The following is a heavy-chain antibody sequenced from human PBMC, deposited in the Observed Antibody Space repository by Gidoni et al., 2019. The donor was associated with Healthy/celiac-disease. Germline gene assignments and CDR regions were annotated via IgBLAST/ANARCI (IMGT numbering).Heavy chain of an antibody. V-gene: IGHV1-69-2*01. Sequence: VQLLQSGAEVKKPWATVKLSCKVSGYTFTDYYMHWVQQAPGKGLEWMGLVDPEDGETISAEKFQGRVTITADTSTDTAYMELSRLRSEDTAVYYCATDLDRYDSSGYRDYWGQGTLVTVSS. D-gene: IGHD3-22*01. CDR1: GYTFTDYY. J-gene: IGHJ4*02. CDR3: ATDLDRYDSSGYRDY. CDR2: VDPEDGET.